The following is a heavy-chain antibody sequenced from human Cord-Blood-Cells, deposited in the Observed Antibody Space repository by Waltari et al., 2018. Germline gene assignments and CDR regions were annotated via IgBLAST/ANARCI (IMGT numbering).Heavy chain of an antibody. CDR1: GYTFTGYY. Sequence: QVQLVQSGAEVKKPGASVKVSCTASGYTFTGYYMHWVPLAPGKGLEWMGWINPNSGGTNYAQKFQGRVTMTRDTSISTAYMELSRLRSDDTAVYYCARANWGHWGYYFDYWGQGTLVTVSS. D-gene: IGHD7-27*01. CDR2: INPNSGGT. J-gene: IGHJ4*02. V-gene: IGHV1-2*02. CDR3: ARANWGHWGYYFDY.